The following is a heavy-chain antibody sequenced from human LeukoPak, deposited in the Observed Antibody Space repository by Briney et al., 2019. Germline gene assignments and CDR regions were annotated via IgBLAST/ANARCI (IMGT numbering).Heavy chain of an antibody. CDR3: ASAGFWSGYYTIGDFDY. Sequence: ASVKVSCKASGYTFTGYYMHWVRQAPGQGLEWMGWINPNSGGTNYAQKFQGRVTMTRDTSISTAYMELSRLRSDDTAVYYCASAGFWSGYYTIGDFDYWGQGTLVTVSS. V-gene: IGHV1-2*02. J-gene: IGHJ4*02. CDR1: GYTFTGYY. D-gene: IGHD3-3*01. CDR2: INPNSGGT.